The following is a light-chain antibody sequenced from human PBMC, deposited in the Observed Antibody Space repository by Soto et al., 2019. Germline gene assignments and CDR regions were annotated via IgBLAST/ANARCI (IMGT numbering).Light chain of an antibody. CDR3: HQRSNWPLT. V-gene: IGKV3-11*01. Sequence: EVVLTQSLATLSVSPGERVTLSCRASQTVGSYLAWYQHKPGQAPRLLIYDASNRATGIPARFSGSGSGTRFTLTISSLEAEDFAVYYCHQRSNWPLTFGRGTKVDIK. CDR2: DAS. CDR1: QTVGSY. J-gene: IGKJ4*01.